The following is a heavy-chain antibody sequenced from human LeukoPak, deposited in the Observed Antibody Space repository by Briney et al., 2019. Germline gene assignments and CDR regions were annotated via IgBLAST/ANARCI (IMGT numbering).Heavy chain of an antibody. CDR2: VKSKTDGGTT. D-gene: IGHD3-10*01. V-gene: IGHV3-15*01. CDR1: GFTFSNAW. J-gene: IGHJ4*02. CDR3: TTSIPYYYGSGSYTPDY. Sequence: GGSLRLSCAASGFTFSNAWMSWVRQAPGKGLEWVGRVKSKTDGGTTDYAAPVKGRFTISRDDSKNTLYLQMNSLKTEDTAVYYCTTSIPYYYGSGSYTPDYWGQGTLVTVSS.